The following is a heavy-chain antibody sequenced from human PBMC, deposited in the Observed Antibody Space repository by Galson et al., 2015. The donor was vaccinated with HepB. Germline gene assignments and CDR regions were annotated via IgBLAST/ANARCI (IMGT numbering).Heavy chain of an antibody. Sequence: SLRLSCAASGFTFSNAWMSWVRQAPGKGLEWVGRIKSKTDGGTTDYAAPVKGRFTISRDDSKNTLYLQMNSLKTEDTAVYYCTTDRRFLEWLLGDYYYYGMDVWGQGTTVTVSS. J-gene: IGHJ6*02. V-gene: IGHV3-15*01. CDR1: GFTFSNAW. CDR2: IKSKTDGGTT. D-gene: IGHD3-3*01. CDR3: TTDRRFLEWLLGDYYYYGMDV.